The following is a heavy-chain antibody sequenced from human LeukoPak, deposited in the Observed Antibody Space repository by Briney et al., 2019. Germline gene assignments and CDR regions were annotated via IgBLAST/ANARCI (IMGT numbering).Heavy chain of an antibody. CDR3: ARGYYYDSSGYYPEDY. Sequence: SVKASCKASGGTFSSYAISWVRQAPGQGLEWMGRIIPILGIANYAQKFQGRVTITADKSTSTAYMELSSLRSEDTAVYYCARGYYYDSSGYYPEDYWGQGTLVTVSS. CDR2: IIPILGIA. J-gene: IGHJ4*02. CDR1: GGTFSSYA. V-gene: IGHV1-69*04. D-gene: IGHD3-22*01.